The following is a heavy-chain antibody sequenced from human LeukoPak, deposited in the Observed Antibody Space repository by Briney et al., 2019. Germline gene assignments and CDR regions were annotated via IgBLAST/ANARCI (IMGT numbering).Heavy chain of an antibody. CDR2: IYLSGST. D-gene: IGHD5-24*01. J-gene: IGHJ3*02. Sequence: SETLSLTCTVSGGSISSGGYYWSWIRQPPGKGLEWIGYIYLSGSTYYNPSLKSRVTISVDRSKNQFSLKLSSVTAADTAVYYCARVSDGSAFDIWGQGTMVTVSS. CDR1: GGSISSGGYY. V-gene: IGHV4-30-2*01. CDR3: ARVSDGSAFDI.